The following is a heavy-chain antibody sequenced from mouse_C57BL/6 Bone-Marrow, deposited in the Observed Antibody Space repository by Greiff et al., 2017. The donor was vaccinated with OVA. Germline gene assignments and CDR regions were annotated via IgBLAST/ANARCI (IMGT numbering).Heavy chain of an antibody. CDR1: GYTFTSYG. V-gene: IGHV1-81*01. D-gene: IGHD2-3*01. J-gene: IGHJ3*01. CDR2: IYPRSGNT. Sequence: VQLQQSGAELARPGASVKLSCKASGYTFTSYGISWVKQRTGQGLEWIGEIYPRSGNTYYNEKFKGKATLTADKSSSTAYMELRSLTSEDSAVYFCARGWLLRKWFAYWGQGTLVTVSA. CDR3: ARGWLLRKWFAY.